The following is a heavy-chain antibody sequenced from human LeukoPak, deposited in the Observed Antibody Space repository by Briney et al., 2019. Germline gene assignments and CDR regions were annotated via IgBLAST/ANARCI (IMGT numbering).Heavy chain of an antibody. CDR2: ITSSSSYI. J-gene: IGHJ6*03. CDR1: GFTFSSYE. D-gene: IGHD1-26*01. CDR3: ARDPYSGSYGDYYYYFMDI. V-gene: IGHV3-21*01. Sequence: GGSLRLSCAASGFTFSSYEMNWVRQAPGKGLEWVSSITSSSSYIYYADSVKGRFTISRDNAKNSLYLQMNSLRADDTAVYYCARDPYSGSYGDYYYYFMDIWGKGTTVTISS.